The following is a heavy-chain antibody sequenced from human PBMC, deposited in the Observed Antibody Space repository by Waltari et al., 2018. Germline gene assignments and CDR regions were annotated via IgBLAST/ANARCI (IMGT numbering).Heavy chain of an antibody. CDR2: IYYSGST. CDR1: GGSXXXGXYY. Sequence: QVXXXESGPGLVKPSXTLSLTXTVSGGSXXXGXYYWSXXXXPPGKGLEWIGYIYYSGSTYXXPSLKSRVTISVDTSKNQFSLKLSSVTAXXTXVYYXAXAGQDLXYXXYGMDVWGQGTTVXX. V-gene: IGHV4-30-4*08. CDR3: AXAGQDLXYXXYGMDV. J-gene: IGHJ6*02.